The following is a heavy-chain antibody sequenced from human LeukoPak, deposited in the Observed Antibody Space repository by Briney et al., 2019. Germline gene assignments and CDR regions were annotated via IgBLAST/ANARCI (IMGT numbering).Heavy chain of an antibody. CDR1: GFTFSSDS. D-gene: IGHD2-15*01. CDR3: ARGCSGTTCYSNSPFDY. J-gene: IGHJ4*01. Sequence: GGSLRLSCAASGFTFSSDSMYWVRQAPGKGLEWVSYISSSSGTIYYADSVKGRFTISRDNGQNSLYLQMDSLGAEDTAVYYCARGCSGTTCYSNSPFDYWGHGTLVTVSS. CDR2: ISSSSGTI. V-gene: IGHV3-48*01.